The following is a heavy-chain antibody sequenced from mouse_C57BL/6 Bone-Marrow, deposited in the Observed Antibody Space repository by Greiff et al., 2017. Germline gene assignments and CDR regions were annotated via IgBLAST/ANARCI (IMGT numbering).Heavy chain of an antibody. CDR3: ARIYCYGSSPYFDY. Sequence: VQLKESGPGLAKPSQTLSLTCSVTGYSITSDYWNWIRKFPGNKLEYMGYISYSGSTYYNPSLKSRISITRATSKNQYNLQLNSVTTEDTATYDGARIYCYGSSPYFDYWGQGTTLTVSS. CDR1: GYSITSDY. CDR2: ISYSGST. J-gene: IGHJ2*01. V-gene: IGHV3-8*01. D-gene: IGHD1-1*01.